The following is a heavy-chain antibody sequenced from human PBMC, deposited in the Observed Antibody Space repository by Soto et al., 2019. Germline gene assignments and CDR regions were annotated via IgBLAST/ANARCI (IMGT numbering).Heavy chain of an antibody. J-gene: IGHJ4*02. CDR1: GFTFSSYA. Sequence: GSLRLSWAAAGFTFSSYAMSWVRQAPGKGLEWVSAISGSGGSTYYADSVKGRFTISRDNSKNTLCLQMNSLRAEDTAVYYCAKTRGYSSSWSFFDYWGQGTLVTVS. CDR3: AKTRGYSSSWSFFDY. CDR2: ISGSGGST. D-gene: IGHD6-13*01. V-gene: IGHV3-23*01.